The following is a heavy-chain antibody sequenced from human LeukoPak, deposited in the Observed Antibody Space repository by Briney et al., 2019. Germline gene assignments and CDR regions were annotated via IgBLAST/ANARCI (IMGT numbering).Heavy chain of an antibody. D-gene: IGHD6-6*01. V-gene: IGHV4-30-4*01. CDR1: GGSISSGDYY. Sequence: SQTLSLTCTVSGGSISSGDYYWSWIRQPPGKGLEWIGYIYYSGSTYYNPSLKSRVTISVDTSKNQFSLKLSSVTAADTAVYCCARGSIAARILPWFDPWGQGTLVTVSS. CDR3: ARGSIAARILPWFDP. CDR2: IYYSGST. J-gene: IGHJ5*02.